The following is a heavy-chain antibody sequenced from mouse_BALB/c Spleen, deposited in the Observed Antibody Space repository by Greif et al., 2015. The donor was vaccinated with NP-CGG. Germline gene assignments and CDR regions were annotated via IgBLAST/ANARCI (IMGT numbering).Heavy chain of an antibody. CDR1: GYAFSSSW. CDR3: ARDRYDGYFDY. Sequence: QVQLQQSGPELVKPGASVKISCKASGYAFSSSWMNWVKQRPGQGLEWIGRIYPGDGDTNYNGKFKGKATLTADKSSSTAYMQLSSLTSVDSAVYFCARDRYDGYFDYWGQGTTLTVSS. J-gene: IGHJ2*01. V-gene: IGHV1-82*01. CDR2: IYPGDGDT. D-gene: IGHD2-14*01.